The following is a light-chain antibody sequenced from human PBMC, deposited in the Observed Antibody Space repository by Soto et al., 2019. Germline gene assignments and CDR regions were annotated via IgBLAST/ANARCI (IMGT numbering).Light chain of an antibody. J-gene: IGLJ3*02. Sequence: QPALTQPASVSGSTGQSITISCTGTSSDVGGYNYVSWYQQLPGKAPNFMIYTASYRPSGVSDRFSGSKSGNTASLTISGLQAEDEANYYCSSYRSSNIRVFGGGTKLTVL. CDR2: TAS. CDR3: SSYRSSNIRV. V-gene: IGLV2-14*01. CDR1: SSDVGGYNY.